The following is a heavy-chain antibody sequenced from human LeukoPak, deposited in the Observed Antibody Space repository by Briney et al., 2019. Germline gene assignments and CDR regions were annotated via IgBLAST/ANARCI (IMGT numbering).Heavy chain of an antibody. J-gene: IGHJ3*02. CDR3: ARYVDIVATIVDDAFDI. D-gene: IGHD5-12*01. CDR1: GYSFTSYW. Sequence: GESLKISCKGSGYSFTSYWIGWVRQMPGKGLEWMGIIYPGDSDTRYSPSFQDQVTISADKSISTAYLQWSSLRASDTAMYYCARYVDIVATIVDDAFDIWGQGTMVTVSS. CDR2: IYPGDSDT. V-gene: IGHV5-51*01.